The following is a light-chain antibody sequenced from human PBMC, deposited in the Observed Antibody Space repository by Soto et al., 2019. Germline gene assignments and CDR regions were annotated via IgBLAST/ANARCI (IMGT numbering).Light chain of an antibody. V-gene: IGKV1-5*01. CDR1: QHISTY. CDR3: QHYNSYSEA. CDR2: DAS. J-gene: IGKJ1*01. Sequence: DIQMTQSPASVPASVGDRVTITCRAGQHISTYLAWYQQKPGKAPKLLIYDASNLESGVPSRFSGSGSGTEFTLTISSLQPDDFATYYCQHYNSYSEAFGQGTKVDIK.